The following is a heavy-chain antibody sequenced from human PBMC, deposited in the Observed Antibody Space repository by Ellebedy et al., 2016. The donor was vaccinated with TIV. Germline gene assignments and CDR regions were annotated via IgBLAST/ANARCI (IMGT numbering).Heavy chain of an antibody. CDR1: GGTFSSYA. CDR3: ARDGRGSSWAFDI. D-gene: IGHD6-13*01. CDR2: IIPIFGTA. Sequence: ASVKVSCKASGGTFSSYAISWVRQAPGQGLEWMGGIIPIFGTANYAQKFQGRVTITADESTSTAYMELSSLRSEDTAVYYCARDGRGSSWAFDIWGQGTMVTVSS. J-gene: IGHJ3*02. V-gene: IGHV1-69*13.